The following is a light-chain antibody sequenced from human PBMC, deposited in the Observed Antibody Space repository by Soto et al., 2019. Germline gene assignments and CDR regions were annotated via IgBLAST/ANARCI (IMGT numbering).Light chain of an antibody. J-gene: IGLJ2*01. CDR2: RDS. CDR1: NIGSKN. Sequence: SYELTQPLAVSVALGQTARITCGGNNIGSKNVHWYQQKPGQAPVLVIYRDSNRPSGITERFSGSNSGNTATLTISRAQAGDEADYYCQVWDSSTVFGGWTKLTVL. V-gene: IGLV3-9*01. CDR3: QVWDSSTV.